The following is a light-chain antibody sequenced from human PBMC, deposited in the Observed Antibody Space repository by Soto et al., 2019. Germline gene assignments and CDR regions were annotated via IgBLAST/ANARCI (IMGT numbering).Light chain of an antibody. CDR1: QSISYY. CDR2: AAS. Sequence: DIPMTQSPSSLSASVGDRVTITCRASQSISYYLNWYQQKPGKAPKLLIYAASTLQSGVPSRFSGSGSGTDFTLTISSLQPEDFATYYCHQSYSTLWTFGQGTKVEIK. J-gene: IGKJ1*01. V-gene: IGKV1-39*01. CDR3: HQSYSTLWT.